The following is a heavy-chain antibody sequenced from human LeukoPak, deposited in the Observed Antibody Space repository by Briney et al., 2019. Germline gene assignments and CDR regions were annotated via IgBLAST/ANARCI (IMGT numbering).Heavy chain of an antibody. CDR1: GFTFTNYA. J-gene: IGHJ4*02. Sequence: GGSLRLSCATSGFTFTNYAMSWVRQAPGKGLEWVSAITGRAGRTYYADSVRGRFTISRDTSKNTLFLQMSSLRVEDTAIYYCAKDHLLCTSTSCYIDYFDSWGQGTLVSVSP. D-gene: IGHD2-2*02. V-gene: IGHV3-23*01. CDR3: AKDHLLCTSTSCYIDYFDS. CDR2: ITGRAGRT.